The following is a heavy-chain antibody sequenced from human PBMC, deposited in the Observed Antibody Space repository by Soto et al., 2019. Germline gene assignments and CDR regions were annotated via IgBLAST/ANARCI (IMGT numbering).Heavy chain of an antibody. CDR1: GFSVSHNY. V-gene: IGHV3-53*01. D-gene: IGHD7-27*01. Sequence: EMQLVESGGTLIQPGGSLRLSCAASGFSVSHNYMSWVRQTLGKGPEWLSVIQNDGRTLYADSVKGRFTMSRDNSKNTLYLQMNSLRVEDTAVYYCARVENWGSTHWYFDLWGRGTLVTVSS. CDR2: IQNDGRT. J-gene: IGHJ2*01. CDR3: ARVENWGSTHWYFDL.